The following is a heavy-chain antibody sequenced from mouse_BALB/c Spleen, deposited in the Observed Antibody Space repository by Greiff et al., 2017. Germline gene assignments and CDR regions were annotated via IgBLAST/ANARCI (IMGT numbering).Heavy chain of an antibody. Sequence: QVQLQQPGSVLVRPGASVKLSCKASGYTFTSSWMHWAKQRPEQGLEWIGRIDPYDSETHYNQKFKDKAILTVDKSSSTAYMQLSSLTSEDSAVYYCARWDYGSAYYYAMDYWGQGTSVTVSS. CDR3: ARWDYGSAYYYAMDY. D-gene: IGHD1-1*01. CDR2: IDPYDSET. V-gene: IGHV1-52*01. CDR1: GYTFTSSW. J-gene: IGHJ4*01.